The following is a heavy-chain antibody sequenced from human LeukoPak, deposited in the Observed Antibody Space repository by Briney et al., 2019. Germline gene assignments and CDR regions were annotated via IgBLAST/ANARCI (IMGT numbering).Heavy chain of an antibody. CDR3: AKDFEVHSNGCRGYFDY. Sequence: GGSLRLSCAASGFTFNSHAITWVRQAPGKGLEWVSAISGSGGTTYHADSVKGRFTISRDNSKNTVYLQMNSLRPEDTAIYYCAKDFEVHSNGCRGYFDYWGQGTLVTVSS. D-gene: IGHD5-18*01. V-gene: IGHV3-23*01. CDR2: ISGSGGTT. CDR1: GFTFNSHA. J-gene: IGHJ4*02.